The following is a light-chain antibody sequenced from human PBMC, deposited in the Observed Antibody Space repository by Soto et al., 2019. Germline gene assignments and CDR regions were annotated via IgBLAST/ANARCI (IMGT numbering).Light chain of an antibody. Sequence: EIVMTQSPATLSVSPGERATLSCRASQSVSSNLAWYQQKPGQAPRLLIYGASTSATGIPFKFIGSGSETEFTLNISSLQSEDFAVYYCQQYNNWHSLTFGRGTKVDIK. V-gene: IGKV3-15*01. CDR3: QQYNNWHSLT. CDR1: QSVSSN. J-gene: IGKJ4*01. CDR2: GAS.